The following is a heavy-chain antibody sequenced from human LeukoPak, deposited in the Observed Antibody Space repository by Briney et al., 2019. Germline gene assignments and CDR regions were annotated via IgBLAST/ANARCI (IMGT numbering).Heavy chain of an antibody. Sequence: QAGGSLRLSCAASGLTFSSYAMSWVRQTPGKGLEWVSTITESGDNTHYTESVKGRFTFSRDNSRNTLYLQMNSLRAEDTAVYYCAKDLPPWSYGGNPEVDYWGQGTLVTVSS. CDR3: AKDLPPWSYGGNPEVDY. CDR1: GLTFSSYA. J-gene: IGHJ4*02. CDR2: ITESGDNT. V-gene: IGHV3-23*01. D-gene: IGHD4-23*01.